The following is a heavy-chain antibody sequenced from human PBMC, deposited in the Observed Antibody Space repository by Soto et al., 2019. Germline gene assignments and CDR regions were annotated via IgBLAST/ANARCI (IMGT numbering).Heavy chain of an antibody. CDR2: ISSSSSYI. CDR3: ARARIAAAGPQPDAFDI. CDR1: GFTFSSYS. J-gene: IGHJ3*02. Sequence: GGSLRLSCAASGFTFSSYSMNWVRQAPGKGLEWVSSISSSSSYIYYADSVKGRFTISRDNAKNSLYLQMNSLRAEDTAVYYCARARIAAAGPQPDAFDIWGQGTLVTV. D-gene: IGHD6-13*01. V-gene: IGHV3-21*01.